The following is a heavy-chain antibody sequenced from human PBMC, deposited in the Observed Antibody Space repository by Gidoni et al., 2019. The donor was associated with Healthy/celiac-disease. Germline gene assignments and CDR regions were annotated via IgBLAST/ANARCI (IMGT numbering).Heavy chain of an antibody. CDR3: ARGVVGATPGYFQH. D-gene: IGHD1-26*01. CDR1: CGSISSGDYY. Sequence: QMQLQESGPGLVKPSQTLSLTCPVSCGSISSGDYYWSGIRQPPGQGLEWMGYIYYSGSTYYNPSRKSRVTMSVETSKNLFSLKLRSVTAADTAVYYCARGVVGATPGYFQHWGQGTLVTVSS. CDR2: IYYSGST. J-gene: IGHJ1*01. V-gene: IGHV4-30-4*01.